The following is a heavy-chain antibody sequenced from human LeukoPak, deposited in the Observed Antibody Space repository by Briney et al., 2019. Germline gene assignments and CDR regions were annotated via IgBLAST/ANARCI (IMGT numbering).Heavy chain of an antibody. J-gene: IGHJ4*02. Sequence: GGSLRLSCAASGFTFNSYAMRWVRQAPWERLQWVSGISDSGGNTYYADSVRGRFTISRDNSKNTLYLQMNSLRAEDTAVYYCARHRSSWLIDYWGQGTLVTVSS. CDR1: GFTFNSYA. D-gene: IGHD6-6*01. CDR3: ARHRSSWLIDY. CDR2: ISDSGGNT. V-gene: IGHV3-23*01.